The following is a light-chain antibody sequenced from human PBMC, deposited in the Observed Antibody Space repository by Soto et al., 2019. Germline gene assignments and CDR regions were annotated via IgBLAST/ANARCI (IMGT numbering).Light chain of an antibody. V-gene: IGKV3-15*01. CDR1: QSISGT. CDR2: GAS. Sequence: EIVMTQSPATLSVSPGGRATLSCRASQSISGTLAWYQQKPGQAPRLLIHGASTRAPGFPARFSGSGSGTDFTLTISSLQSEDFAVYYCQHYDNWPPWTFGQGTKVEIK. CDR3: QHYDNWPPWT. J-gene: IGKJ1*01.